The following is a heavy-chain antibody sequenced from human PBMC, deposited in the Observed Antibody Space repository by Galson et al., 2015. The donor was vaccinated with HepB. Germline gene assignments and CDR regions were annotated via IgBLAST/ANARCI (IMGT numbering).Heavy chain of an antibody. CDR3: ARDGGGVALPKNYYHYYGMDV. J-gene: IGHJ6*02. Sequence: SLRLSCAASGFTFSDYYMSWIRQAPGKGLEWVSYISSSGSTIYYADSVKGRFTISRDNAKNSLYLQMNSLRAEDTAVYYCARDGGGVALPKNYYHYYGMDVWGQGTTVTVSS. V-gene: IGHV3-11*01. CDR1: GFTFSDYY. CDR2: ISSSGSTI. D-gene: IGHD3-3*01.